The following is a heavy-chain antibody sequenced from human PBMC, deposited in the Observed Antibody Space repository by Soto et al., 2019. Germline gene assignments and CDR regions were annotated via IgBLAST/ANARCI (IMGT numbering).Heavy chain of an antibody. Sequence: QVQLVQSGAEVKKPGSSVKVSCKASGGAFRSYTISWVRQAPGQGLEWMGGITPIFGAANYAQKFEGRVTISADKSTTAAYMELSNLISEETALYYCARYEKAVAKRVGMDVWGQGTTVIVSS. V-gene: IGHV1-69*06. CDR2: ITPIFGAA. J-gene: IGHJ6*02. CDR1: GGAFRSYT. D-gene: IGHD6-19*01. CDR3: ARYEKAVAKRVGMDV.